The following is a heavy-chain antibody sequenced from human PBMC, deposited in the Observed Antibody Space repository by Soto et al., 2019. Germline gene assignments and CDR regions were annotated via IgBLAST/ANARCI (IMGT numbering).Heavy chain of an antibody. Sequence: GGSLRLSCSASGFTFRSYAMSWVRQAPGKGLEWVSAIGGSGGSSSYAESVKGRFTISRDNSKNTLRLQMNSLKAEDTAVYFCAKAWVGGTVVGATTADYWGQGTLVTVSS. D-gene: IGHD1-26*01. CDR3: AKAWVGGTVVGATTADY. J-gene: IGHJ4*02. CDR2: IGGSGGSS. V-gene: IGHV3-23*01. CDR1: GFTFRSYA.